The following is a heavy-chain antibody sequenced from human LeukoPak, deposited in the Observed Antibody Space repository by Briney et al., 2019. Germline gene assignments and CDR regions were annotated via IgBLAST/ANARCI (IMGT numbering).Heavy chain of an antibody. CDR1: GFTFSSYA. CDR2: ISYDGSNK. V-gene: IGHV3-30*04. J-gene: IGHJ4*02. Sequence: PGRSLRLSCAASGFTFSSYATHWVRQAPGKGLEWVAVISYDGSNKYYADSVKGRFTISRDNSKNTLYLQMNSLRAEDTAVYYCASNKRRDGYNFDYWGQGTLVTVSS. D-gene: IGHD5-24*01. CDR3: ASNKRRDGYNFDY.